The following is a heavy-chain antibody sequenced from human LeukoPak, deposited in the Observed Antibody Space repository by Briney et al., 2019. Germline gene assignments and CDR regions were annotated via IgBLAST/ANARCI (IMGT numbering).Heavy chain of an antibody. CDR3: ARDMYYYDSSGYSSSPDNWFDP. Sequence: GGSLRLSCAASGFTFSTYTINWVRQAPGKGLEWVSSISASGNYKYFAASVRGRFTVSRDNAKNSLYLQMNSLRAEDTAVYNCARDMYYYDSSGYSSSPDNWFDPWGQGTLVTVSS. D-gene: IGHD3-22*01. CDR1: GFTFSTYT. V-gene: IGHV3-21*01. CDR2: ISASGNYK. J-gene: IGHJ5*02.